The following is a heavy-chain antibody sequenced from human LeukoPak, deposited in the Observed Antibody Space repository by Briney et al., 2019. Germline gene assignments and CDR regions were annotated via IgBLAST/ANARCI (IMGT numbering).Heavy chain of an antibody. CDR3: ARGNRIAARPDYFDY. CDR2: IYYSGST. Sequence: SQTLSLTCTVSGGSISSSSYYWGWIRQPTGKGLEWIGSIYYSGSTYYNPSLKSRVTISVDTSKNQFSLKLSSVTAADTAVYYCARGNRIAARPDYFDYWGQGTLVTVSS. V-gene: IGHV4-39*07. J-gene: IGHJ4*02. D-gene: IGHD6-6*01. CDR1: GGSISSSSYY.